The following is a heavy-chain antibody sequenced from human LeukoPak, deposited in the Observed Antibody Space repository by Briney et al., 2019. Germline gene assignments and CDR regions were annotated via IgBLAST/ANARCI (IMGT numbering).Heavy chain of an antibody. J-gene: IGHJ4*02. CDR2: INHIVST. CDR1: GGSFSGYY. D-gene: IGHD6-13*01. V-gene: IGHV4-34*01. CDR3: ARGERYSSSWYNY. Sequence: SETLSLTCAVYGGSFSGYYWSWIRQPPGKGLEWIGEINHIVSTNYNPSLKSRVTISVDTSKNQFSLKLSSVTAADTAVYYCARGERYSSSWYNYWGQGTLVTASS.